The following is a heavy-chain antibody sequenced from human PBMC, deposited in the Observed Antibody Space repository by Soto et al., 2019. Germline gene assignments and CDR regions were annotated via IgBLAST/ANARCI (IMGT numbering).Heavy chain of an antibody. Sequence: QLQLQESGSGLVKPSQTLSLTCAVSGGSISSGGYSWSWIRHPPGKGLEWIGYIYHSGSTYYNPSLNSRVTISVDRSKNQFSLRLSSVTAADTAVYYCATGGSSSSFAFDIWGQGTMVTVSS. CDR3: ATGGSSSSFAFDI. V-gene: IGHV4-30-2*01. CDR1: GGSISSGGYS. D-gene: IGHD6-6*01. J-gene: IGHJ3*02. CDR2: IYHSGST.